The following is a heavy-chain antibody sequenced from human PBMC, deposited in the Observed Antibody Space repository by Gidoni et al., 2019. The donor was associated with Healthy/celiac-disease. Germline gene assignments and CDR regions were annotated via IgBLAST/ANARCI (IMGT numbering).Heavy chain of an antibody. CDR3: ARAEVVAKLGHFDY. V-gene: IGHV4-31*03. CDR1: DCSLSSVGYY. CDR2: IYYSGST. J-gene: IGHJ4*02. Sequence: QVQLQESGPGLVKPSQTLSLPCTVSDCSLSSVGYYWSWIRQHPGKGLAWIGYIYYSGSTDYNTSLKSRVTISVDTSKNQFALKLSSVTAADTAVYYCARAEVVAKLGHFDYWGQGTLVTVCS. D-gene: IGHD2-15*01.